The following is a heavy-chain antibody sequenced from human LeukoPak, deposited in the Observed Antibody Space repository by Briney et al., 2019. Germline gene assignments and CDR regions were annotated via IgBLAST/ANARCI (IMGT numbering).Heavy chain of an antibody. CDR3: ARAHSGMGVGYFDY. D-gene: IGHD3-10*01. CDR1: GGSISSGGYY. J-gene: IGHJ4*02. V-gene: IGHV4-31*03. Sequence: SETLSFTCTVSGGSISSGGYYWSWMRQHPGKGLEWIGYIYYSGSTYYNPSLKSRVTISVDTSKNQFSLKLSSVTAADTAVYYCARAHSGMGVGYFDYWGQGTLVTVSS. CDR2: IYYSGST.